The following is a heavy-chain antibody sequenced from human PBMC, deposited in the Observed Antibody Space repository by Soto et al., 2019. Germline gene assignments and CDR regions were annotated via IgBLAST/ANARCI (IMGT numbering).Heavy chain of an antibody. CDR2: ISSSSIYI. CDR1: GFTFSSYS. D-gene: IGHD6-13*01. CDR3: ARDGIAAAGSFDY. Sequence: EVQLVESGGGLVKPGGSLRLSCAASGFTFSSYSMNWVRQAPGKGLEWVSSISSSSIYIYYADSVKGRFTISRDNAENSLYLQMNTLRADDTAVYYCARDGIAAAGSFDYWGQGTLVTVSS. J-gene: IGHJ4*02. V-gene: IGHV3-21*01.